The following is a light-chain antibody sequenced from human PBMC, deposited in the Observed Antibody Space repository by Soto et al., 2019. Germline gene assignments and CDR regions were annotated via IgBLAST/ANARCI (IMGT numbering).Light chain of an antibody. Sequence: EIVLTQSPGTLYLAPGERATLSFRASQSVSSNLAWYQQKPGQAPRLLIYDESNRASGTPARLSGSGSGTDFTLTISSLEPEDSAVYYCQQRYNWLTFGGGTKVDIK. CDR1: QSVSSN. J-gene: IGKJ4*01. CDR3: QQRYNWLT. V-gene: IGKV3-11*01. CDR2: DES.